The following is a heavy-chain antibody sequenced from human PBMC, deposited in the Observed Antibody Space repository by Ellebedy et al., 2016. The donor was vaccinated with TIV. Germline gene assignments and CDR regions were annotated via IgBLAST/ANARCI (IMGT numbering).Heavy chain of an antibody. V-gene: IGHV1-18*01. J-gene: IGHJ4*02. D-gene: IGHD5-24*01. CDR1: GYTFTSYG. CDR3: ARWLQPTYYFDY. Sequence: ASVKVSCXASGYTFTSYGISWVRQAPGQGLEWMGWISAYNGNTNYAQKLQGRVTMTTDTSTSTAYMELRSLRSDDTAVYYCARWLQPTYYFDYWGQGTLVTVSS. CDR2: ISAYNGNT.